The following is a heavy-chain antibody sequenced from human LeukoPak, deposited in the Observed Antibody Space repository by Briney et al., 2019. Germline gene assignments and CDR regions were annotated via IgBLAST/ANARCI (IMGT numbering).Heavy chain of an antibody. V-gene: IGHV3-30-3*01. J-gene: IGHJ4*02. CDR3: ARAGYSSSWYYRFDY. CDR1: GFTFSDFA. D-gene: IGHD6-13*01. Sequence: GGSLRLSCAASGFTFSDFAIHWVRQAPGKGLEWVTLISYNGVIKYYADSVKGRFTISRDNSKNTLYLQMDTLRAEDTAVYYCARAGYSSSWYYRFDYWGQGTLVTVSS. CDR2: ISYNGVIK.